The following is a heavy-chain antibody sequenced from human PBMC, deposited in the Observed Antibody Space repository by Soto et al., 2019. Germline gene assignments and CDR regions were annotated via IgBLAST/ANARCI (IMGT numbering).Heavy chain of an antibody. CDR2: IIPIFGNT. D-gene: IGHD1-26*01. V-gene: IGHV1-18*01. J-gene: IGHJ5*02. Sequence: ASVKVSCKASGGTFSSYAISWVRQAPGQGLEWMGGIIPIFGNTNSAQKLQGRVTMTTDTSTSTVYMELRSLRSDDTAVYYCARRRGSGVGATWFDPWGQGTLVTVSS. CDR3: ARRRGSGVGATWFDP. CDR1: GGTFSSYA.